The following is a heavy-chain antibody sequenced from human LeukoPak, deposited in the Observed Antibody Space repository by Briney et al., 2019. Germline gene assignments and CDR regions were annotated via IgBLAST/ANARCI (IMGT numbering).Heavy chain of an antibody. CDR3: ARARKKGRIGMIVVVRDAFGI. D-gene: IGHD3-22*01. CDR1: GGSFSGYY. CDR2: INHSGST. J-gene: IGHJ3*02. V-gene: IGHV4-34*01. Sequence: SETLSLTCAVYGGSFSGYYWSWIRQPPGKGLEWIGEINHSGSTNYNPSLKSRVTISVDTSKNQFSLKLSSVTAADTAVYYCARARKKGRIGMIVVVRDAFGIWGQGTMVTVSS.